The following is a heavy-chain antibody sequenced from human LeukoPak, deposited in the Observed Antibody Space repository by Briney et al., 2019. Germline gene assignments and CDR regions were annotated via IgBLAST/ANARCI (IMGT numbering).Heavy chain of an antibody. Sequence: ASVTVSCKASGYTFTSYGISWVRQAPGQGLEWMGWISAYNGNTNYAQKLQGRVTMTTGTSTSTAYMELRSLRSDDTAVYYCARLITIFGVVIQNWFDPWGQGTLVTVSS. CDR2: ISAYNGNT. D-gene: IGHD3-3*01. V-gene: IGHV1-18*01. CDR3: ARLITIFGVVIQNWFDP. CDR1: GYTFTSYG. J-gene: IGHJ5*02.